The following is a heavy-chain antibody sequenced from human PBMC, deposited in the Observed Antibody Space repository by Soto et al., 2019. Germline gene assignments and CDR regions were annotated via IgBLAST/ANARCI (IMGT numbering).Heavy chain of an antibody. V-gene: IGHV4-30-4*01. D-gene: IGHD1-26*01. Sequence: SSETLSLTCTVSGGSISSGDYYWSWIRQPPGKGLEWIGYIYYSGSTYYNPSLKSRVTISVDTSKNQFSLKLSSVTAADTAVYYCARGRGSYFFDYWGQGTLVTVSS. CDR2: IYYSGST. J-gene: IGHJ4*02. CDR1: GGSISSGDYY. CDR3: ARGRGSYFFDY.